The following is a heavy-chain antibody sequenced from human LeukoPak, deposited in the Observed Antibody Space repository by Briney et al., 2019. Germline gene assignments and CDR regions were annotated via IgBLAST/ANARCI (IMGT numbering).Heavy chain of an antibody. Sequence: GGSLRLSCAASEFTFSSYWMSWVRQAPGKGLEWVANINQDGSEKYYVDSVKGRFTISRDNAKNSLYLQMNSLRAEDTAVYYCARAPRQWSSAYYYYYMDVWGKGTTVTVSS. D-gene: IGHD3-16*01. V-gene: IGHV3-7*01. CDR1: EFTFSSYW. CDR2: INQDGSEK. CDR3: ARAPRQWSSAYYYYYMDV. J-gene: IGHJ6*03.